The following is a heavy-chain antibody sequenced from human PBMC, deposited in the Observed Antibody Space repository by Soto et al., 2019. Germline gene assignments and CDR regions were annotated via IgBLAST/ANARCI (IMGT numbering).Heavy chain of an antibody. D-gene: IGHD2-15*01. Sequence: ASVKVSCKASGDTVTNFYVHWVRQAPGQGLEWMGIINPSASHTTYAQKFQGRLTLTTDTSTATVYMELSSLTSEDTALYFCARGRIGTAAARGMDVWGQGTMVTVSS. V-gene: IGHV1-46*01. CDR1: GDTVTNFY. J-gene: IGHJ6*02. CDR2: INPSASHT. CDR3: ARGRIGTAAARGMDV.